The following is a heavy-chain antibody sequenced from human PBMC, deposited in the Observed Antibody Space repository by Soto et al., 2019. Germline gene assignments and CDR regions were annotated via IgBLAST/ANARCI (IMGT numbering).Heavy chain of an antibody. Sequence: SGKVSCKASGGIFSNYGFSWVRQAPGQGLEWMGGIIPLFGKPSYAQKFQGRLIISADASTNRAYLDLYSLTAEDAGIYYCALFESDDDVWGSFRSWGQGTPVTVS. CDR1: GGIFSNYG. J-gene: IGHJ5*02. CDR2: IIPLFGKP. V-gene: IGHV1-69*13. CDR3: ALFESDDDVWGSFRS. D-gene: IGHD3-16*01.